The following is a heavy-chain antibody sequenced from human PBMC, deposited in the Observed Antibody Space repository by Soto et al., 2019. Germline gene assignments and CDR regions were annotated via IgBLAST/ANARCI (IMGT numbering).Heavy chain of an antibody. J-gene: IGHJ4*02. CDR2: ISGSGGST. Sequence: GGSLRLSCAASGFTFSSYAMSWVRQAPGKGLEWVSAISGSGGSTYYADSAKGRFTISRDNSKNTLYLQMNSLRAEDTAVYYCAKVTGGSSWYVPFDYWGQGTLVTVSS. CDR3: AKVTGGSSWYVPFDY. CDR1: GFTFSSYA. V-gene: IGHV3-23*01. D-gene: IGHD6-13*01.